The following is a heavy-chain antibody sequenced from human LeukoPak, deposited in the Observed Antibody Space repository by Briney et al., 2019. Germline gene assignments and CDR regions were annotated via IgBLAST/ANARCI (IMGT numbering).Heavy chain of an antibody. CDR2: IYTRGST. CDR1: GGSISSYD. Sequence: SETLSLTCTVSGGSISSYDWSWIRQPAGKGLEWIGRIYTRGSTYYNPSLKSRVTISVDTSKNQFSLKLSSVTAADTAVYYCARPAEGLGLFGYYYYYMDVWGKGTTVTVSS. CDR3: ARPAEGLGLFGYYYYYMDV. J-gene: IGHJ6*03. D-gene: IGHD3-3*01. V-gene: IGHV4-4*07.